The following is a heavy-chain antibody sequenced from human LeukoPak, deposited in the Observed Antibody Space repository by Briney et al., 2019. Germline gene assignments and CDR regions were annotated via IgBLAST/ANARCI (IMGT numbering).Heavy chain of an antibody. CDR3: ARGGVRAFDI. J-gene: IGHJ3*02. CDR2: IYYSGST. D-gene: IGHD3-10*01. CDR1: GGSISSGGYY. V-gene: IGHV4-31*03. Sequence: SETLSLTCTVSGGSISSGGYYWSWIRQHPGKGLEWIGYIYYSGSTYYNPSLKSRVTISVDTSKNQSSLKLSSVTAADTAVYYCARGGVRAFDIWGQGTMVTVSS.